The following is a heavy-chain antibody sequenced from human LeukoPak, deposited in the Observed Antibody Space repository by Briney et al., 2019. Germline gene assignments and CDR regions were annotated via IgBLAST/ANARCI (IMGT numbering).Heavy chain of an antibody. J-gene: IGHJ4*02. Sequence: PSETLSLTCTVSGGSISSSSYYWGWIRQPPGKGLEWIGSIYYSGSTNYNPSLKSRVTISVDTSKNQFSLKLSSVTAADTAVYYCARGGSGPFHYWGQGTLVTVSS. CDR2: IYYSGST. D-gene: IGHD3-16*01. CDR3: ARGGSGPFHY. CDR1: GGSISSSSYY. V-gene: IGHV4-39*07.